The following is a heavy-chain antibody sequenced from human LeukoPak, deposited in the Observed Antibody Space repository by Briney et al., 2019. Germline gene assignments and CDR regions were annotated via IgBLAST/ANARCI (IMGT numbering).Heavy chain of an antibody. CDR2: ISSSSSYI. D-gene: IGHD3-22*01. J-gene: IGHJ4*02. Sequence: GGSLRLSCAASGFTFSNYNMNWVRQAPGKGLEWVSSISSSSSYIYYADSVKGRFTISRDNAKNSLYLQMNSLRAEDTAVYYCARSNSNAYYYDSSGHWGQGTLVTVSS. CDR1: GFTFSNYN. CDR3: ARSNSNAYYYDSSGH. V-gene: IGHV3-21*01.